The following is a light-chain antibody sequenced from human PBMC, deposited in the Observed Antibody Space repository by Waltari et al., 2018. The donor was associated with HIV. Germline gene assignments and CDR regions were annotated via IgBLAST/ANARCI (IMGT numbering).Light chain of an antibody. CDR1: SSDVGGYNY. CDR3: SSYTSSSTVL. J-gene: IGLJ2*01. V-gene: IGLV2-14*01. Sequence: QSALTQPASVSGSPGQSITISCTGTSSDVGGYNYVSWYQQHTGTAPKLMIYEVSSRPSGASMRFSGSKSGNTASLSISGLQAEDEADYYCSSYTSSSTVLFGGWTKLTVL. CDR2: EVS.